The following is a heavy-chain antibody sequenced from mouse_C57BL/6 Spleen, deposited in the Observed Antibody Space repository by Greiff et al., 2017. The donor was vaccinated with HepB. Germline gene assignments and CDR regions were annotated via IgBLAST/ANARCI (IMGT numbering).Heavy chain of an antibody. CDR3: AIHYGSSWGLWDY. D-gene: IGHD1-1*01. V-gene: IGHV1-69*01. CDR1: GYTFTSYW. J-gene: IGHJ4*01. Sequence: QVQLQQPGAELVMPGASVKLSCKASGYTFTSYWMHWVKQRPGQGLEWIGEIDPSDSYTNYNQKFKGKSTLTVDKSCSTAYMQLSILTSEDSAVYYCAIHYGSSWGLWDYWGQGTSVTVSS. CDR2: IDPSDSYT.